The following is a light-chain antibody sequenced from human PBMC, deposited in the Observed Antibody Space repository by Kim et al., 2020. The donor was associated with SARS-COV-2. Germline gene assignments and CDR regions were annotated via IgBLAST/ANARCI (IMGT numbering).Light chain of an antibody. J-gene: IGLJ1*01. CDR3: SSYTGTTTLYV. Sequence: QSITISCPGTSSDVGAYDYVSWFKQLPGKAPQLVIYDVSFRPSGISNRLSGSKSGNTASLTISGLQTEDEADYFCSSYTGTTTLYVFGTGTKVSVL. CDR1: SSDVGAYDY. V-gene: IGLV2-14*03. CDR2: DVS.